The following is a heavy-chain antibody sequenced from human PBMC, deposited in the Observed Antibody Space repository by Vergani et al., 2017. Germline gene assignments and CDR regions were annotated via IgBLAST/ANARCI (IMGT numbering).Heavy chain of an antibody. CDR3: ARLGGLGGHSGVDY. Sequence: EVQLVESGGGLVKPGGSLRLSCAASGFTFSSYSMNWVRQAPGKGLEWVSSISSSSSYIYYADSVKGRFTISRDNAKNSLYLQMNSLRAEDTAVYYCARLGGLGGHSGVDYWGQGTLVTVSS. J-gene: IGHJ4*02. CDR2: ISSSSSYI. V-gene: IGHV3-21*01. D-gene: IGHD3-16*01. CDR1: GFTFSSYS.